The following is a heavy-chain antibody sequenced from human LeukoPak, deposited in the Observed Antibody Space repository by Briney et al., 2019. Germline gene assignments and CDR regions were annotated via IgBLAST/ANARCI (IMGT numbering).Heavy chain of an antibody. Sequence: SETLSLTCTVSGYSISSGYYWGWIRPPPGKGLEWFGSIYPSGSTYYYPSLKSRVTISSDTSKNQLSLKMSSVTAADTAVYYCARAYFSSWYMNWFDPWGQGTLVTVSS. J-gene: IGHJ5*02. CDR2: IYPSGST. V-gene: IGHV4-38-2*02. D-gene: IGHD6-13*01. CDR1: GYSISSGYY. CDR3: ARAYFSSWYMNWFDP.